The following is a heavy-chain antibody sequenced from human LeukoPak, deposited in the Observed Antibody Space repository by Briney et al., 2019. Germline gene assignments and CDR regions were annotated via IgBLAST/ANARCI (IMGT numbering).Heavy chain of an antibody. J-gene: IGHJ5*01. Sequence: PGGSLRLSCAASGFSFSTYWMSWVPQTPGKGLEWVANIKEDGSKDYYVDSVKGRFTISRDNAKNSLYLQMNSLRVEDSAVYYCARDAGGYDSWGQGTLVTVSS. CDR2: IKEDGSKD. CDR1: GFSFSTYW. CDR3: ARDAGGYDS. D-gene: IGHD5-12*01. V-gene: IGHV3-7*01.